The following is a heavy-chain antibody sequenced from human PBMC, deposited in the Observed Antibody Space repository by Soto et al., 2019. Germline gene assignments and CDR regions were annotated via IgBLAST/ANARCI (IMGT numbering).Heavy chain of an antibody. D-gene: IGHD2-2*01. Sequence: SETLSLTCTFSGGSISSYYWSWIRQPPGKGLEWIGYIYYSGSTNYNPSLKSRVTISVDTSKNQFSLKLSSVTAADTAVYYCARYQSPIVPAAIFDYWGQGTLVTVST. CDR3: ARYQSPIVPAAIFDY. J-gene: IGHJ4*02. CDR1: GGSISSYY. CDR2: IYYSGST. V-gene: IGHV4-59*01.